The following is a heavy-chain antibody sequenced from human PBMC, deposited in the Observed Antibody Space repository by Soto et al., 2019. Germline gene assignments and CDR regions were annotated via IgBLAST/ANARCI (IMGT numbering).Heavy chain of an antibody. D-gene: IGHD3-22*01. CDR1: GGTFSTYA. Sequence: GASVKVSCKASGGTFSTYAIDWVRQAPGQGLEWMGGIIPLFGTAKYAQNFQGRITITADESTNTAYMELRSLRSQDTAVYYCARGVLYDSSGYYYFYWGQGTLVTVS. V-gene: IGHV1-69*13. CDR3: ARGVLYDSSGYYYFY. CDR2: IIPLFGTA. J-gene: IGHJ4*02.